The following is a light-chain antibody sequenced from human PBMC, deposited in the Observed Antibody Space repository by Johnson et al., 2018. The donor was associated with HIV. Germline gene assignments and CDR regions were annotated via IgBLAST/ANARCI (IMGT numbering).Light chain of an antibody. CDR2: ENN. Sequence: QSVLTQSPSVSAAPGQKVTISCSGSSSNIGNNYVSWYQQLPGTAPKLLIYENNKRPSGIPDRFSGSKSGTSATLGIAGLQTGDEADYYCGTWDNSLSPGAVFGTGTKVTVL. J-gene: IGLJ1*01. CDR3: GTWDNSLSPGAV. V-gene: IGLV1-51*02. CDR1: SSNIGNNY.